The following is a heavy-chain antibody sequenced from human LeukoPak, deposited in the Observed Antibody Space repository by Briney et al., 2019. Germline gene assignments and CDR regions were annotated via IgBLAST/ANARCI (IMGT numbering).Heavy chain of an antibody. CDR1: GFSLSTSGVG. CDR3: AHRRDVSFDIVVVVAATYDAFAI. D-gene: IGHD2-15*01. V-gene: IGHV2-5*02. CDR2: IYWDDDK. Sequence: SGPTLVKPTQTLTLTCTFSGFSLSTSGVGVGWIRQPPGKALEWLALIYWDDDKRYSPSLKSRLTITKDTSKNQVVLTMTNMDPVDTATYYCAHRRDVSFDIVVVVAATYDAFAIWGQGTMVTVSS. J-gene: IGHJ3*02.